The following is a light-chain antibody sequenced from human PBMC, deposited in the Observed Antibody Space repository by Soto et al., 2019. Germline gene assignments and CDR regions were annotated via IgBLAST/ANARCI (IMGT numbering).Light chain of an antibody. CDR1: HTIMTY. V-gene: IGKV1-5*03. CDR3: QQYNSYSWT. Sequence: GDEVTITCRASHTIMTYLNWYQQKPGKAPKLLIYETSSLESGVPSRFGGSGSGTEFTLTISSLQPDDFAIYYCQQYNSYSWTFGQGTKVDIK. CDR2: ETS. J-gene: IGKJ1*01.